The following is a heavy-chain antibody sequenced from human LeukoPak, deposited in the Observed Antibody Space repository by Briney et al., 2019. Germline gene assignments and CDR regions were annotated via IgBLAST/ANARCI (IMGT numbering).Heavy chain of an antibody. Sequence: PGGSLRLSCAASGFTFSSYSMNWVRQAPGKGLEWVSSINSSSSYIYYADSVKGRFTISRENAKNSLYLQMNSLRAEDTAVYYCARALPSPLYSGSYADAFDIWGQGTMVTVSS. V-gene: IGHV3-21*01. D-gene: IGHD1-26*01. CDR3: ARALPSPLYSGSYADAFDI. J-gene: IGHJ3*02. CDR1: GFTFSSYS. CDR2: INSSSSYI.